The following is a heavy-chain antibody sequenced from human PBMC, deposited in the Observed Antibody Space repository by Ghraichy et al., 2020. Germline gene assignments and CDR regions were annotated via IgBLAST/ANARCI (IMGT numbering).Heavy chain of an antibody. J-gene: IGHJ3*01. CDR1: GFIFNQYV. Sequence: GGSLRLSCAASGFIFNQYVMHWVRQAPGKGLEWVAAISYDARNIYYGESVKGRFTISRDNSKNTVDLQMNRLGAEDTAVYYCAKVRGRYSSIWLGEAFDVWGQGTTVTVSS. CDR2: ISYDARNI. CDR3: AKVRGRYSSIWLGEAFDV. D-gene: IGHD6-13*01. V-gene: IGHV3-30*18.